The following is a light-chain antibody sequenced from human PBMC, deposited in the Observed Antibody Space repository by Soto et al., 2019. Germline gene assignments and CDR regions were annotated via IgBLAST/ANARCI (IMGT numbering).Light chain of an antibody. Sequence: DIQMTQSPSTLSASVGDRVTITCRASQSISSWLAWYQQKPGKAPKLLIYKASSLESGVPSRLSGSGSGTEFTLTISSLQPDDFATYFCQQYDLYTWTFGQGTKVEI. CDR2: KAS. V-gene: IGKV1-5*03. CDR3: QQYDLYTWT. J-gene: IGKJ1*01. CDR1: QSISSW.